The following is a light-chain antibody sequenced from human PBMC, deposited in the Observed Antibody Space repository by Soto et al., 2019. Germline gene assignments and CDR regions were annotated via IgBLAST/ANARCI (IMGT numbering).Light chain of an antibody. Sequence: DIQLTQSPSFLSASIGDRVTITCRASQGISTFLAWYQQLPGKAPKLLIYAASTLQSGVPSRFSGSGSGTEFTLTNSSLQTEDFATYYCQQVNSYPRTCGGGTNVEI. V-gene: IGKV1-9*01. CDR3: QQVNSYPRT. CDR1: QGISTF. J-gene: IGKJ4*01. CDR2: AAS.